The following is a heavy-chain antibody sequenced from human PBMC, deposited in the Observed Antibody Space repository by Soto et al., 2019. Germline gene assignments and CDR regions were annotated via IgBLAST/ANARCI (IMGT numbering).Heavy chain of an antibody. CDR3: ARDLKEYCSDGKCNWFDP. CDR1: GASITTYY. CDR2: ISYSGST. Sequence: SGTLSLTCTVSGASITTYYWSWIRQPPGKGLEWIGFISYSGSTDYNPSLKSRVTISFDASKNQISLQVRSATAADAAVYYCARDLKEYCSDGKCNWFDPWGQGTLVTVS. D-gene: IGHD2-15*01. V-gene: IGHV4-59*01. J-gene: IGHJ5*02.